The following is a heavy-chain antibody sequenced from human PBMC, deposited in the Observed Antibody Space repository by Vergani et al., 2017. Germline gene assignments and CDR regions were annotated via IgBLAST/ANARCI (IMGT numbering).Heavy chain of an antibody. CDR2: IQSSGST. CDR3: ARDLGSGWYDF. J-gene: IGHJ4*02. CDR1: GASVNSYY. V-gene: IGHV4-4*07. D-gene: IGHD6-13*01. Sequence: QVKLQESGPGLVKPSETLSLTCTVSGASVNSYYWSWIRQPAGKGLEWIGRIQSSGSTNYNPALKSRITLSVDTSKNHFSLRLTSVTAADTAVYYCARDLGSGWYDFWGQGTLVTFSS.